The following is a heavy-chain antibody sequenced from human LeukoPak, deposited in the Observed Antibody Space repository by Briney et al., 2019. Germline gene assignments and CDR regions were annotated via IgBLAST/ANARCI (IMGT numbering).Heavy chain of an antibody. Sequence: GGSLRLSCAASHFNISTYALNWVRQAPGKGLEWVSSISRTSNYIYYADSVKGRFTISRDNAKNSVYLQMNSLRAEDTAVYYCARDYDIVVVVAATSYYYGMDVWGQGTTVTVSS. J-gene: IGHJ6*02. CDR2: ISRTSNYI. D-gene: IGHD2-15*01. CDR1: HFNISTYA. V-gene: IGHV3-21*06. CDR3: ARDYDIVVVVAATSYYYGMDV.